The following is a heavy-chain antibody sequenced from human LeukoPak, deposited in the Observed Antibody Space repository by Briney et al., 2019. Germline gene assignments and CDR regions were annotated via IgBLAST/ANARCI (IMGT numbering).Heavy chain of an antibody. J-gene: IGHJ5*02. CDR1: GYTFTSYD. D-gene: IGHD4-17*01. CDR2: MNPNSGNT. V-gene: IGHV1-8*01. Sequence: ASVKVSCKASGYTFTSYDINWVRQATGQGLEWMGWMNPNSGNTGYAQKFQGRVTMTRNTSISTAYMELSSLRAEDTAVYYCARTRATVTLLGWFDPWGQGTLVTVSS. CDR3: ARTRATVTLLGWFDP.